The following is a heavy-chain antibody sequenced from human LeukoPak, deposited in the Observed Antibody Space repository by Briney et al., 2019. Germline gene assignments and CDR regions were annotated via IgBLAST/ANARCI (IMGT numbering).Heavy chain of an antibody. D-gene: IGHD3-3*01. CDR1: GNFISNGYY. V-gene: IGHV4-38-2*01. CDR3: ARQGGGFWSGSYPFDY. Sequence: KPSETLSLTCAVSGNFISNGYYWGWIRQPPGKGLEWIGSIYHSGTTFYNPSLKSRLSISVDTSNNHFSLTLRSATAEDTAVYYCARQGGGFWSGSYPFDYWGQGTLVAVSS. J-gene: IGHJ4*02. CDR2: IYHSGTT.